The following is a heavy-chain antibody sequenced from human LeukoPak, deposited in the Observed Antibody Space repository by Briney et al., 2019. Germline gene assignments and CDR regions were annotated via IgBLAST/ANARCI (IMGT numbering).Heavy chain of an antibody. D-gene: IGHD5-12*01. CDR1: GGSISSSSYY. CDR2: IYYSGST. Sequence: SETLSLTCTVSGGSISSSSYYWGWIRQPPGKGLEWIGSIYYSGSTYYNPSLKSRVTISVDTSKNQFSLKLSSVTAADTAVYYCARWGENSGYEYWFDPWGQGTLVTVSS. J-gene: IGHJ5*02. V-gene: IGHV4-39*01. CDR3: ARWGENSGYEYWFDP.